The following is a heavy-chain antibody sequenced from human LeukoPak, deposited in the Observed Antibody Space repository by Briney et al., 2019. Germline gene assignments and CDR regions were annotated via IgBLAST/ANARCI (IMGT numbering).Heavy chain of an antibody. J-gene: IGHJ5*02. V-gene: IGHV3-9*01. CDR3: AKDSGSYANWFDP. CDR1: GFTFDDYA. D-gene: IGHD1-26*01. CDR2: ISWNSGSI. Sequence: GGSLRLSCAASGFTFDDYAMYWVRQAPGKGLEWVSGISWNSGSIGYADSVKGRFTISRDNAKNSLYLQMNSLRADDTALYYCAKDSGSYANWFDPWGQGTLVTVSS.